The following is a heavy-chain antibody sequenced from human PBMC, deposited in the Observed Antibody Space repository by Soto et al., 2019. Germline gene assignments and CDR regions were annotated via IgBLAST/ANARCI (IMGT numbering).Heavy chain of an antibody. CDR2: ISAYNGNT. J-gene: IGHJ4*02. CDR1: GYTFTSYG. V-gene: IGHV1-18*01. CDR3: ARESRSSCHDY. Sequence: QVQLVQSGAEVKKPGASVKVSCKASGYTFTSYGISWVRQAPGQGLEWMGWISAYNGNTNYAQKLQGRVTMTTDTSTITAYMERRSMRSDGTAVYYWARESRSSCHDYWGQGTLVTVSS. D-gene: IGHD6-13*01.